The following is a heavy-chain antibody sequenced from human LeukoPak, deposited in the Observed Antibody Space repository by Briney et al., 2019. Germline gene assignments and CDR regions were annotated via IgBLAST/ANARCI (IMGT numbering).Heavy chain of an antibody. V-gene: IGHV1-2*06. CDR3: ARVVGGNYYGSETDDY. Sequence: ASVTVSFKASGYTFTVFYMHWVRQAPGQGLEWMGRINPNSGGTNYAQKFQGRVTMTRDTSISTAYMELSSLRSDDTAVYYCARVVGGNYYGSETDDYWGQGTLVTVSS. CDR2: INPNSGGT. J-gene: IGHJ4*02. D-gene: IGHD3-10*01. CDR1: GYTFTVFY.